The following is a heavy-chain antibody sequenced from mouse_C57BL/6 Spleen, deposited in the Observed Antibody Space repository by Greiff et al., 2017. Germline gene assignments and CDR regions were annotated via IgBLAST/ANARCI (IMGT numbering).Heavy chain of an antibody. J-gene: IGHJ1*03. CDR1: VSNIQDYY. Sequence: EVQLVESGAELVRPGASVKLSCTASVSNIQDYYMHWVKQRPEQGLEWIGRIDPEDGDTAYAPPFQGQATITADTSSTTAYLQLSSLTSEDTAVYYCTTITTVAHWYFDVWGTGTTVTVSS. CDR3: TTITTVAHWYFDV. V-gene: IGHV14-1*01. CDR2: IDPEDGDT. D-gene: IGHD1-1*01.